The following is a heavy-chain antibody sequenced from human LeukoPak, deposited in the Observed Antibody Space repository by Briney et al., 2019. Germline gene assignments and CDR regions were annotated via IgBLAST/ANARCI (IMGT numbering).Heavy chain of an antibody. D-gene: IGHD4-11*01. CDR3: ARGVTMDV. V-gene: IGHV4-61*02. J-gene: IGHJ6*03. CDR2: IYTSGST. Sequence: SQTRSLTCTVSGGSISSGSYYWSWIRQPAGKGLEWFGRIYTSGSTNYNPSLKSRVPISVDTSKNQFSLKLSSVTAADTAVYYCARGVTMDVWGKGTTVTVSS. CDR1: GGSISSGSYY.